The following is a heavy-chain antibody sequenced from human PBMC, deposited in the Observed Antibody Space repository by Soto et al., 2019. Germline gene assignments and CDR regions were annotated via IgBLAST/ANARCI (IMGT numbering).Heavy chain of an antibody. V-gene: IGHV5-51*01. Sequence: PGESLKISCKGSGYRFADYWIAWVRQMPGKGLEWMGVIFPGDSDTRYNPSFEGQVTFSADKSISAAYLQWTSLRASDSAIYYCAGNLAYCGGDCHGLDFWGQGTLVTVSS. J-gene: IGHJ4*02. CDR1: GYRFADYW. D-gene: IGHD2-21*02. CDR2: IFPGDSDT. CDR3: AGNLAYCGGDCHGLDF.